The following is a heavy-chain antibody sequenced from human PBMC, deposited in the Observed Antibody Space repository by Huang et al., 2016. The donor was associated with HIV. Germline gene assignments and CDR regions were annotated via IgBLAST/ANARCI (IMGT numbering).Heavy chain of an antibody. CDR3: ARGRDTTEMDTEDDALDV. CDR2: IKDKGHA. CDR1: GGPFSTHY. V-gene: IGHV4-34*02. Sequence: QVRLQQWGGGLVRPSETLSRTCAVYGGPFSTHYWSWIRQSPGKGLEVIAEIKDKGHANCNPSSRSLVSISVETSKNQFSLNVTSVTAADTAIYYCARGRDTTEMDTEDDALDVWDQGTLVIVSS. D-gene: IGHD1-1*01. J-gene: IGHJ3*01.